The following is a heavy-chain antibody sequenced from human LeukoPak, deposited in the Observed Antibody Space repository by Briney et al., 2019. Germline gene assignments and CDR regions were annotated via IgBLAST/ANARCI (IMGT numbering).Heavy chain of an antibody. D-gene: IGHD3-22*01. CDR3: AKDARWEIVVVILDY. V-gene: IGHV3-48*01. CDR1: GFTFSSYT. J-gene: IGHJ4*02. CDR2: IGTSSTTI. Sequence: PGGSLRLSCAASGFTFSSYTMNWVRQPPGKGLEWVSNIGTSSTTIYYADSVKGRFTISRDNSKNTLYMQMNSLRAEDTAVYYCAKDARWEIVVVILDYWGQGTLVTVSS.